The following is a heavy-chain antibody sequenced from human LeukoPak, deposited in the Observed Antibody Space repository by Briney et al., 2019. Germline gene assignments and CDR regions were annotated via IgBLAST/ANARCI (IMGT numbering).Heavy chain of an antibody. CDR1: GGSIPTKNFY. J-gene: IGHJ5*02. CDR3: ARHERCSSINCIYNWLDP. CDR2: VFYSGRT. V-gene: IGHV4-39*01. Sequence: PSETLSLTCTVSGGSIPTKNFYWGWIRQPPGKGLEWIGSVFYSGRTYYNPSLKSRVTIFVDPSKNQFSLNLRSVTAADTAVYYRARHERCSSINCIYNWLDPWGQGTLVIVSS. D-gene: IGHD2-2*01.